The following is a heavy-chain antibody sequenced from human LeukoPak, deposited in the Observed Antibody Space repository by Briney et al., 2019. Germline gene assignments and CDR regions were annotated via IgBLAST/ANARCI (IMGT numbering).Heavy chain of an antibody. CDR1: GGSISSYY. D-gene: IGHD3-3*01. CDR3: ARDLEYDFWRGYHNWFDP. V-gene: IGHV4-4*07. Sequence: PSETLSLTCTVSGGSISSYYWSWIRQPAGKGLEWIGRIYTSGSTNYNPSLKSRVTMSVDTSKNQFSLKLSSVTAADTAVYYCARDLEYDFWRGYHNWFDPWGQGTLVTVSS. J-gene: IGHJ5*02. CDR2: IYTSGST.